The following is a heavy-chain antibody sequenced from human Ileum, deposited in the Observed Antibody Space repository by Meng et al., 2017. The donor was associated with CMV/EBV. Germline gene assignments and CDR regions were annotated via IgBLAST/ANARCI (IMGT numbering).Heavy chain of an antibody. D-gene: IGHD3-22*01. CDR1: GYSFQSHA. CDR2: ISTSTGNT. V-gene: IGHV1-18*01. Sequence: SGYSFQSHAIAWVRQAPGQGLEWMGWISTSTGNTVYAQNLQGRITMTADTATSTADMELRSLRSDDTAVYFCARYHYDISGYYRRFDYWGQGTLVTVSS. J-gene: IGHJ4*02. CDR3: ARYHYDISGYYRRFDY.